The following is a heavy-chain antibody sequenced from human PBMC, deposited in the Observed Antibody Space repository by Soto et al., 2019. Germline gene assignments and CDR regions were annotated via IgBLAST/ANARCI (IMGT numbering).Heavy chain of an antibody. V-gene: IGHV4-31*03. J-gene: IGHJ5*02. CDR3: ARGKPLQPNWNYVYWFDP. CDR1: GGSISSGGYY. D-gene: IGHD1-7*01. Sequence: TLSLTCTVSGGSISSGGYYWSWIRQHPGKGLEWIGYIYYSGSTYYNPSLKSRVTISVDTSKNQFSLKLSSVTAADTAVYYCARGKPLQPNWNYVYWFDPWGQGTLVTVSS. CDR2: IYYSGST.